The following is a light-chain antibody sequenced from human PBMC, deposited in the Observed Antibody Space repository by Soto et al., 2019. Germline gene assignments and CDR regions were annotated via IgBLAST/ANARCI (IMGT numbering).Light chain of an antibody. Sequence: DIVVTQSPDSLAVSLGERATINCKTSQSVLHSSNNKDYIAWYQQKAGQPPKLLIYWTSTRESVVPDRFSGSGSGTDFTLTISSLQAEDVAVYYCQQHYNPHPYTFGQGTKLEIK. CDR1: QSVLHSSNNKDY. CDR2: WTS. J-gene: IGKJ2*01. V-gene: IGKV4-1*01. CDR3: QQHYNPHPYT.